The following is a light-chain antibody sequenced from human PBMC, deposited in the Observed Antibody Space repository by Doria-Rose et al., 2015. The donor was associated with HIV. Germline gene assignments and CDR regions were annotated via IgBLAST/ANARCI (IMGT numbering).Light chain of an antibody. Sequence: TELTTSPGTLSLSPGERATLSCRASQSFSSTYLAWYQQKPGQAPSLLIYDGSTSATGIPDRFSASGSGTDCTLTINRLEPEDFALYYCHQYGTSWTFGQGTKVEI. CDR3: HQYGTSWT. CDR1: QSFSSTY. J-gene: IGKJ1*01. V-gene: IGKV3-20*01. CDR2: DGS.